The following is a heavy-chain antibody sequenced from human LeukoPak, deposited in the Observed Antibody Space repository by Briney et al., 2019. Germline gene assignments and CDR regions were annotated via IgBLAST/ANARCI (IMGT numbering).Heavy chain of an antibody. CDR1: GFTFDDYA. V-gene: IGHV3-9*01. D-gene: IGHD6-13*01. Sequence: PGGSLRLSCAASGFTFDDYAMHWVRQAPGKGLEWVSGISWNSGSIGYADSVKGRFTISRDNAKNSLYLQMNSLRAEDTALYYCAKDRGSSWYQELDYWGQGTLVTVSS. CDR2: ISWNSGSI. J-gene: IGHJ4*02. CDR3: AKDRGSSWYQELDY.